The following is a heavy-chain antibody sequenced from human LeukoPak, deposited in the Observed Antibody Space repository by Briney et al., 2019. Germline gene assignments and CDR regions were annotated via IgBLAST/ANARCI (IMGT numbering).Heavy chain of an antibody. D-gene: IGHD4-23*01. Sequence: ASVKVSCKASGYTFTSNYIHWVRQAPGQGLEWMGWINAGNGNTKYSQKFQGRVTITRDTSASTAYMELSSLRSEDTAVYYCARAAGNSPFDYWGQGTLVTVSS. V-gene: IGHV1/OR15-3*03. CDR3: ARAAGNSPFDY. CDR1: GYTFTSNY. J-gene: IGHJ4*02. CDR2: INAGNGNT.